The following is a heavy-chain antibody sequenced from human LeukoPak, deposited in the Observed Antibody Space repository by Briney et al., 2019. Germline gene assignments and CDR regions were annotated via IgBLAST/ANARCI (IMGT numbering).Heavy chain of an antibody. Sequence: GRSLRLSCAASGFTFSSYGMHWVRQAPGKGLEWVADVWYDGSNKYYADSVKGRFTISRDNSKNTLYLQMNSLRAEDTAVYYCARDYDILTGYPDYGMDVWGQGTTVTVSS. CDR3: ARDYDILTGYPDYGMDV. CDR2: VWYDGSNK. D-gene: IGHD3-9*01. CDR1: GFTFSSYG. V-gene: IGHV3-33*01. J-gene: IGHJ6*02.